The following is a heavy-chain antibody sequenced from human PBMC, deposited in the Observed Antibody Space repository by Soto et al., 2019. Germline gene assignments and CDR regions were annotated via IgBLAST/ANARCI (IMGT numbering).Heavy chain of an antibody. D-gene: IGHD5-12*01. Sequence: SVKVSCKASGGTFSSYAISGVRQAPGQGLEWMGGIIPIFGTANYAQKFQGRVTITADESTSTAYMELSSLRSEDTAVYYCARGWLRRDYYYGMDVWGQGTTVTVSS. CDR1: GGTFSSYA. V-gene: IGHV1-69*13. CDR3: ARGWLRRDYYYGMDV. J-gene: IGHJ6*02. CDR2: IIPIFGTA.